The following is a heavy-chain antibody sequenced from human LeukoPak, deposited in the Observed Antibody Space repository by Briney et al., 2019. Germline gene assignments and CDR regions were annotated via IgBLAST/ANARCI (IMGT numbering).Heavy chain of an antibody. CDR2: NSGHNDDT. J-gene: IGHJ6*03. D-gene: IGHD2-15*01. V-gene: IGHV1-18*01. CDR3: ARAGYCSGGSCYPYYYYYYMDV. Sequence: ASVKVSCMASGYTFTSYAISWVQQAPGQGLEWMGWNSGHNDDTNYAQRIQGRVTMTTDTSTSTAYMELRSLRSDDTAVYYCARAGYCSGGSCYPYYYYYYMDVWGKGTTVTVSS. CDR1: GYTFTSYA.